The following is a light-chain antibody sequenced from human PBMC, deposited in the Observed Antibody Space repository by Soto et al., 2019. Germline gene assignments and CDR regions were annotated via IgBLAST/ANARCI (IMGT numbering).Light chain of an antibody. CDR2: GAS. CDR3: QQYNNWIGT. V-gene: IGKV3-15*01. CDR1: QSVSSN. J-gene: IGKJ1*01. Sequence: EIVLTQSPATLSVSPGERATLSCRASQSVSSNLAWYQQKPGQAPRLLINGASTRATGIPARFSGSGSGTEFTLTISSLQSEDFAVYYCQQYNNWIGTFGQGTKVDIK.